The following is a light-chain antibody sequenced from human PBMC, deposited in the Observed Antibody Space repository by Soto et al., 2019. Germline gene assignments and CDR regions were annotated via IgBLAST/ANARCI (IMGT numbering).Light chain of an antibody. V-gene: IGKV4-1*01. J-gene: IGKJ1*01. CDR2: WAS. CDR3: QQYYNTRWT. Sequence: DIVMTQSPDSLAVSLGERATINCKSSQSVLYSSNNKNYLAWFQQKPGQPPKLLIYWASTRESGVPDRFSGSGSGTDFTLTISSLKAEDVAVYYCQQYYNTRWTFGQGTKVEIK. CDR1: QSVLYSSNNKNY.